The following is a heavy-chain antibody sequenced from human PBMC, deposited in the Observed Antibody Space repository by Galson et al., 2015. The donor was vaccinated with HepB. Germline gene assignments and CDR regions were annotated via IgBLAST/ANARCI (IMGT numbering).Heavy chain of an antibody. V-gene: IGHV4-34*01. Sequence: SETLSLTCAVYGGSFSGYYWSWIRQPPGKGLEWLGEIKNSGYTNYNPSLKSRVTISVDTSKNQFSLKLTSLTVADTAVYFCARVVGQWLIHDALDLWGQGTLVTVSS. CDR3: ARVVGQWLIHDALDL. CDR2: IKNSGYT. D-gene: IGHD6-19*01. CDR1: GGSFSGYY. J-gene: IGHJ3*01.